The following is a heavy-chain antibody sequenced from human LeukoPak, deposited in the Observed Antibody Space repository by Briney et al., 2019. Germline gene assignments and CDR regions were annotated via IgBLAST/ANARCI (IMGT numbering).Heavy chain of an antibody. CDR3: AKQSAGSAAWYSLHYDF. CDR2: ISSSSSII. V-gene: IGHV3-11*01. Sequence: GGSLRLSCAASGFTFSDYYMSWIRQAPGKGLEWLSYISSSSSIIYYADSVKGRFTISRDNSKDTLYLQMNGLRAEDTAVYFCAKQSAGSAAWYSLHYDFWGQGTLVTVSS. D-gene: IGHD6-13*01. CDR1: GFTFSDYY. J-gene: IGHJ4*02.